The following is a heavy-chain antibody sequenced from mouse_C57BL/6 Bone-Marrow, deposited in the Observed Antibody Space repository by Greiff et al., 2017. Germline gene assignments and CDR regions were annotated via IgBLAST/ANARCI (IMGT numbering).Heavy chain of an antibody. CDR2: INPNYGTT. D-gene: IGHD2-4*01. CDR1: GYSFTDYN. CDR3: AREENYDYDLAWFAY. V-gene: IGHV1-39*01. Sequence: EVQLQQSGPELVKPGASVKISCKASGYSFTDYNMNWVKQSNGKSLEWIGVINPNYGTTSYNQKFKGKATLTVDQSSSTAYMQLNSLTSEDSAVYYCAREENYDYDLAWFAYWGQGTLVTVSA. J-gene: IGHJ3*01.